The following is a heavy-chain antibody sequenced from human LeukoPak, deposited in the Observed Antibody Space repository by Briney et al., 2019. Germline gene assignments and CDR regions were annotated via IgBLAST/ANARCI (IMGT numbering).Heavy chain of an antibody. V-gene: IGHV1-69*02. Sequence: GSSVKVSCKASGGTFSSYTISWVRQAPGQGLEWMGRIIPILGIANYAQKFQGRDTITADKSTSTAYMELSSLRSEDTAVYYCARVESQWLLSRGGWFDPWGQGTLVTVSS. D-gene: IGHD6-19*01. CDR2: IIPILGIA. CDR1: GGTFSSYT. CDR3: ARVESQWLLSRGGWFDP. J-gene: IGHJ5*02.